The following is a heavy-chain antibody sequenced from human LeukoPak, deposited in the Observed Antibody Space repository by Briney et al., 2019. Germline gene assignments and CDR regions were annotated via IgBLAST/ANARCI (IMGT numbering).Heavy chain of an antibody. CDR1: GYSISSGYY. V-gene: IGHV4-38-2*01. Sequence: SETLSLTCAVSGYSISSGYYWGWIRQPPGKGLEWIGSIYHSGSTYYNPSLKSRVTISVDTSKNQFSLKLSSVTAADTAVYYCARGIPIYGSGASRFDPWGQGTLVTVSS. J-gene: IGHJ5*02. CDR3: ARGIPIYGSGASRFDP. D-gene: IGHD3-10*01. CDR2: IYHSGST.